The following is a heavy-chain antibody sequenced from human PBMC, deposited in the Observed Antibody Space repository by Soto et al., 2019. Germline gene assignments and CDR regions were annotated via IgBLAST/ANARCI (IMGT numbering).Heavy chain of an antibody. Sequence: QLLESGPGLVKPSETLSLTCTVSGGSISSSSYYWGWIRQPPGKGLEWIGSIYYSGSTYYNPSLKSRVTISVDTSKNQFSLKLSSVTAADTAVYYCARSPGLAGDGIDYWGQGNLVNVSS. D-gene: IGHD6-19*01. V-gene: IGHV4-39*01. CDR3: ARSPGLAGDGIDY. J-gene: IGHJ4*02. CDR1: GGSISSSSYY. CDR2: IYYSGST.